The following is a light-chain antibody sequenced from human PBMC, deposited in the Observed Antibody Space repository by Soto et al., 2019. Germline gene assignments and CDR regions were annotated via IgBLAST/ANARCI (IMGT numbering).Light chain of an antibody. CDR1: QSVSSSY. Sequence: EIVLTQSPGTLSLSPGERATLSCRASQSVSSSYLAWYQHKPGQAPRLLIYGASSRATDIPDRFSGSGSGADFILTISRLEPEDFAVYYCHQYGISPPVTFGQGTRLEIK. J-gene: IGKJ5*01. CDR2: GAS. V-gene: IGKV3-20*01. CDR3: HQYGISPPVT.